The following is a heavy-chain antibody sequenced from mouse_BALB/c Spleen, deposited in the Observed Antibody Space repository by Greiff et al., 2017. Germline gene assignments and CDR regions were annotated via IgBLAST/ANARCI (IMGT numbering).Heavy chain of an antibody. CDR3: ARGSTATLNAMDY. V-gene: IGHV5-6-5*01. Sequence: EVKVVESGGGLVKPGGSLKLSCAASGFTFSSYAMSWVHQTPEKRLEWVASISSGGSTYYPDSVKGRFTISRDNARNILYLQMSSLRSEDTAMYYCARGSTATLNAMDYWGQGTSVTVSS. CDR2: ISSGGST. J-gene: IGHJ4*01. D-gene: IGHD1-2*01. CDR1: GFTFSSYA.